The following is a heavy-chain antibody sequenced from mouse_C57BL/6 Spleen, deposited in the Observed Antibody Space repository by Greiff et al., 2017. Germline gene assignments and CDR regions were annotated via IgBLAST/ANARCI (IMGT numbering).Heavy chain of an antibody. D-gene: IGHD4-1*01. CDR1: GYTFTSYW. V-gene: IGHV1-55*01. J-gene: IGHJ4*01. Sequence: QVQLQQPGAELVKPGASVQMSCKASGYTFTSYWITWVKQRPGQGLEWIGDIYPGSGSTNYNEKFKSKATLTVDTSSSTAYMQLSSLTSEDSAVYYCARDWDGYAMDYWGQGTSVTVSS. CDR3: ARDWDGYAMDY. CDR2: IYPGSGST.